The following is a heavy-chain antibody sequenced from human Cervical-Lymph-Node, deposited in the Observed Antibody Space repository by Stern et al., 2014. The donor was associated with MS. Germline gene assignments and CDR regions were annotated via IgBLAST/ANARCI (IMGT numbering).Heavy chain of an antibody. CDR2: IGGDSGDI. CDR3: AREDYTQDFDY. D-gene: IGHD4-11*01. V-gene: IGHV3-21*04. J-gene: IGHJ4*02. Sequence: EVQLVESGAGLVKPGGSLRLSCAASGVTFKEYSMNRVRQAPGKGLERASSIGGDSGDIHYAASVKGRFTISRDNLKKSLYLQMNSLRAEDTAFYYCAREDYTQDFDYWGRGTLVTVSS. CDR1: GVTFKEYS.